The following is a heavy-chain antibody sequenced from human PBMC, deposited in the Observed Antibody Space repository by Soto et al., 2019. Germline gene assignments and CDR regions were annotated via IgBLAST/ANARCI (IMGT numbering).Heavy chain of an antibody. V-gene: IGHV3-30*18. J-gene: IGHJ4*02. D-gene: IGHD1-1*01. CDR1: GFTFSSYG. CDR3: AKPSGHPY. CDR2: ISYDGSNK. Sequence: SGGSLRLSCAASGFTFSSYGMHWVRQAQGKGLEWVAVISYDGSNKYYADSVKGRFTISRDNSKNTLYLQMNSLRAEDTAVYYCAKPSGHPYWGQGTLVTVSS.